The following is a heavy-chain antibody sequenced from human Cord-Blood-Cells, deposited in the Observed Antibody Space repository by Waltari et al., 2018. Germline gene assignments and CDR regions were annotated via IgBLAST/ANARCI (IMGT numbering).Heavy chain of an antibody. J-gene: IGHJ3*02. V-gene: IGHV4-39*01. CDR2: IYYSGST. Sequence: QLQLQESGPGLVKPSETLSLTCTVSGGSISSSSYYWGWIRQPPGKGLEWIGSIYYSGSTYYNPTLKSRVTISVDTTKNHFSLKPSSVTAADTAVYYCASLRYCSSTSCYAFDIWGQGTMVTVSS. D-gene: IGHD2-2*01. CDR3: ASLRYCSSTSCYAFDI. CDR1: GGSISSSSYY.